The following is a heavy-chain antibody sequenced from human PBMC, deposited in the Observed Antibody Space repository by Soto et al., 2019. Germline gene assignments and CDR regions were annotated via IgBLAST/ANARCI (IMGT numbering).Heavy chain of an antibody. Sequence: QITLKESGPTLVKPTQTLTLTCTLSGFSLSTSGVGVGWVRQPPGKALEWLALIYWNDDQRYSPSLQSRVTITKDTPKNQVVLTMTNMDPVDTATYYCARKHRYCSGGSCYLFDYWGQGTLVTVSS. CDR1: GFSLSTSGVG. CDR3: ARKHRYCSGGSCYLFDY. D-gene: IGHD2-15*01. J-gene: IGHJ4*02. CDR2: IYWNDDQ. V-gene: IGHV2-5*01.